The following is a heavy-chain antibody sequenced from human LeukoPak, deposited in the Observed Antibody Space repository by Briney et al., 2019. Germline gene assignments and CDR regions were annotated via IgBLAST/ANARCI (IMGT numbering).Heavy chain of an antibody. CDR2: IKQDGSEK. V-gene: IGHV3-7*01. CDR3: AREGDDSSSWSPMDV. J-gene: IGHJ6*02. Sequence: PGGSLILSCAASGFTFSSFWMSWVRQAPGKELEWVANIKQDGSEKYYVDSVKGRFTISRDNAKNSLYLQMNSLRAEDTAVYYCAREGDDSSSWSPMDVWGQGTTATVSS. CDR1: GFTFSSFW. D-gene: IGHD6-13*01.